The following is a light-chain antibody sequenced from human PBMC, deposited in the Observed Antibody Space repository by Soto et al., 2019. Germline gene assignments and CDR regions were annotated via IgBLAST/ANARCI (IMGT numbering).Light chain of an antibody. CDR1: NSNIGSKY. CDR2: RNN. CDR3: AAWDNSLVGGPA. V-gene: IGLV1-47*01. J-gene: IGLJ2*01. Sequence: QSVLTQPPSASGTPGQRVTISCSGSNSNIGSKYVYWYQQLPGTAPKLLLYRNNQRPSGVPDRFSGSKSGTSASLAISGLRSEDEAEYDCAAWDNSLVGGPAFGGGTKLTVL.